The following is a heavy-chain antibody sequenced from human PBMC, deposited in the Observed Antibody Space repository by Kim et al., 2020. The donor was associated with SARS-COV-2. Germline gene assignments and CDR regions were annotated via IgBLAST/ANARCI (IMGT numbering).Heavy chain of an antibody. J-gene: IGHJ6*02. Sequence: SETLSLTCTVSGGSISSYYWSWIRQPPGKGLEWIGYIYYSGSTNYNPSLKSRVTISVDTSKNQFSLKLSSVTAADTAVYYCARDRVVVVPAAIRPYYYYYGMDVWGQGTTVTVSS. V-gene: IGHV4-59*13. CDR1: GGSISSYY. D-gene: IGHD2-2*01. CDR3: ARDRVVVVPAAIRPYYYYYGMDV. CDR2: IYYSGST.